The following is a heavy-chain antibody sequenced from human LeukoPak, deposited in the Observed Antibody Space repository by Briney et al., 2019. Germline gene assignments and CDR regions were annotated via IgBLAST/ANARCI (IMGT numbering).Heavy chain of an antibody. CDR2: IYYSGST. CDR3: AQSYNWNYYY. Sequence: SETLSLTCTVPGGSTSSGGYYWSWIRQHPGKGLEWIGYIYYSGSTYYNPSLKSRVTISVDSSKNQFSLKLSSVTAADTAVYYCAQSYNWNYYYWGQGTLVTVSS. D-gene: IGHD1-1*01. J-gene: IGHJ4*02. CDR1: GGSTSSGGYY. V-gene: IGHV4-31*03.